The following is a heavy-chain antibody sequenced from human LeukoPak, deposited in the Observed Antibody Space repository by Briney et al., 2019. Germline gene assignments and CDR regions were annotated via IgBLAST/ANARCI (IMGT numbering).Heavy chain of an antibody. Sequence: SETLSLTCTVSGDSMRSSDDWGWIRQPPGKGLEWIAYIHSSGYTNYNPSLKSRVTISVDTSNNQFSLKVTSVTAADTAMYYCTKRQGPTSGSYDYFDPWGQGALVTVSS. J-gene: IGHJ5*02. CDR1: GDSMRSSDD. D-gene: IGHD1-26*01. CDR3: TKRQGPTSGSYDYFDP. V-gene: IGHV4-4*09. CDR2: IHSSGYT.